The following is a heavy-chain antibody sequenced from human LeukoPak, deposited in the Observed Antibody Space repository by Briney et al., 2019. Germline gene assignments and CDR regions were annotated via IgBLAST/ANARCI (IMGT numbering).Heavy chain of an antibody. CDR1: GGTFSSYA. Sequence: ASMKVSCKASGGTFSSYAISWVRQAPGQGLEWMGGIIPIFGTANYAQKFQGRVTITADESTSTAYMELSSLRSEDTAVYYCARTAYYYDSSGYYNFDYWGQGTLVTVSS. D-gene: IGHD3-22*01. CDR2: IIPIFGTA. J-gene: IGHJ4*02. CDR3: ARTAYYYDSSGYYNFDY. V-gene: IGHV1-69*13.